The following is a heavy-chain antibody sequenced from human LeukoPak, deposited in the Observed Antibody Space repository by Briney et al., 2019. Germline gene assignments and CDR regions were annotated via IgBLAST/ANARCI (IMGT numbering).Heavy chain of an antibody. CDR1: GYTLTELS. J-gene: IGHJ4*02. D-gene: IGHD6-13*01. Sequence: ASVKVSCKVSGYTLTELSMHWVRQATGQGLEWMGWMNPNSGNTGYAQKFQGRVTMTRNTSISTAYMELSSLRSEDTAVYYCARVSPRPGEKRIAAAGTRLLLGYWGQGTLVTVSS. CDR2: MNPNSGNT. CDR3: ARVSPRPGEKRIAAAGTRLLLGY. V-gene: IGHV1-8*01.